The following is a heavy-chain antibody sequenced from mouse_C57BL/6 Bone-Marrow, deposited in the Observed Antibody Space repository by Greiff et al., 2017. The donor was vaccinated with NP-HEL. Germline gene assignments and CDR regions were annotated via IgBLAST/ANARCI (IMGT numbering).Heavy chain of an antibody. CDR3: ARGLTGDWYFEV. V-gene: IGHV1-52*01. Sequence: QVQLKQPGAELVRPGSSVKLSCKASGYTFTSYWMHWVKQRPIQGLEWIGNIDPSDSETHYIQKFKDKATLTVDKSSSTAYMQLSSLTSEDSAVYYCARGLTGDWYFEVWGTGTTVTVSS. CDR1: GYTFTSYW. CDR2: IDPSDSET. J-gene: IGHJ1*03. D-gene: IGHD4-1*01.